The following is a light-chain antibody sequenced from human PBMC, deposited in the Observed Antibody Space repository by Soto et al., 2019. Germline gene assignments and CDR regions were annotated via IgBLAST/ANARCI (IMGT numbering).Light chain of an antibody. Sequence: QSALTQPRSVSGSPGQSVTISCTGTSSDVGGYNYVSWYQHHPGKAPKLMIYDVTKRPSGVRDRFSASKSGNTASLTISGLQAEDEADYYCCSYAGSYTYVFGTGTKLTLL. J-gene: IGLJ1*01. CDR1: SSDVGGYNY. CDR2: DVT. CDR3: CSYAGSYTYV. V-gene: IGLV2-11*01.